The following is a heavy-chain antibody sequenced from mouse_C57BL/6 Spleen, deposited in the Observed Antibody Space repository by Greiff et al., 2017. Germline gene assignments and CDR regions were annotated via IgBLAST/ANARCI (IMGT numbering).Heavy chain of an antibody. CDR3: ARPPPGTGNYFDY. Sequence: QVQLQQSGAELVKPGASVKISCKASGYAFSSYWMNWVKQRPGKGLEWIGQIYPGDGDTNYNGKFKGKATLTADKSSSTAYMQRSSLTSEDSAVYFCARPPPGTGNYFDYWGQGTTLTVSS. J-gene: IGHJ2*01. CDR2: IYPGDGDT. V-gene: IGHV1-80*01. D-gene: IGHD3-3*01. CDR1: GYAFSSYW.